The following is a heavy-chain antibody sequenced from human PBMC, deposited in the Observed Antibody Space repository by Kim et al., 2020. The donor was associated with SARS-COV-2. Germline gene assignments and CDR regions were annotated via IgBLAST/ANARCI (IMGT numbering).Heavy chain of an antibody. CDR2: IWYDGSNR. D-gene: IGHD3-10*01. J-gene: IGHJ6*01. Sequence: GWSLRLSCAASGFIFSRSGMHWVRQAPGKGLEWVAGIWYDGSNRNYVDSVKGRFTISRDSAKNTLYLQMNSQRVEDTAAYYCACAFGDYG. CDR3: ACAFGDYG. CDR1: GFIFSRSG. V-gene: IGHV3-33*01.